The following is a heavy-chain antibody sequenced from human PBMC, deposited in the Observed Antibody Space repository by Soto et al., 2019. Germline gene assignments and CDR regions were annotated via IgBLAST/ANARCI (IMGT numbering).Heavy chain of an antibody. V-gene: IGHV3-30-3*01. D-gene: IGHD3-22*01. CDR3: ASGSSGYYENYYYYGMDV. CDR1: GFTFSSYA. J-gene: IGHJ6*02. CDR2: ISYDGSNK. Sequence: GGSLRLSCAASGFTFSSYAMHWVPQAPGKGLEWVAVISYDGSNKYYADSVKGRFTISRDNSKNTLYLQMNSLRAEDTAVYYCASGSSGYYENYYYYGMDVWGQGTTVTVSS.